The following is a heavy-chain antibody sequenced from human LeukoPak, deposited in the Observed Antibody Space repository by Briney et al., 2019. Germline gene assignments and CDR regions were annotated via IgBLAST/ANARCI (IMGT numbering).Heavy chain of an antibody. CDR1: GYTFTGWY. V-gene: IGHV1-2*02. D-gene: IGHD5-18*01. J-gene: IGHJ4*02. Sequence: ASVKVSCKASGYTFTGWYIHWVRQAPGQGLEWMGWINPYSADTNYAQKFQGRVTMTRDTSICTAYMELSRLRSDDTAVYYCARGSDHTAMIKDFWGQGTLVTVSS. CDR3: ARGSDHTAMIKDF. CDR2: INPYSADT.